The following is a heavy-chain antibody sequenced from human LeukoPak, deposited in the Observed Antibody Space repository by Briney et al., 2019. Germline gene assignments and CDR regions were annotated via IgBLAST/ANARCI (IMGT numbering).Heavy chain of an antibody. CDR1: GFTVSSNH. V-gene: IGHV3-53*01. CDR3: AREFGSWLD. D-gene: IGHD6-13*01. J-gene: IGHJ4*02. Sequence: QSGGSLRLSCAASGFTVSSNHMSWVRQAPGKGLEWVSIIYNGGSTYYADSVKGRFTISRDNSKNTLFLQMNSLRADDTAVYYCAREFGSWLDWGQGTLVTVSS. CDR2: IYNGGST.